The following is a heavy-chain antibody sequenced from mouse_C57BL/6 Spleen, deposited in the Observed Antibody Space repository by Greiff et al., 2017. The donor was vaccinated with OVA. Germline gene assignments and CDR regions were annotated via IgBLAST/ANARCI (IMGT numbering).Heavy chain of an antibody. V-gene: IGHV6-6*01. CDR1: GFTFSDAW. J-gene: IGHJ3*01. D-gene: IGHD1-1*01. CDR2: IRNKANNHAT. CDR3: TPGYYYGSSAWFAY. Sequence: EVQLQQSGGGLVQPGGSMKLSCAASGFTFSDAWMDWVRQSPEKGLEWVAEIRNKANNHATYYAESVKGRFTISRDDSKSSVYLQMNSLRAEDTGIYYCTPGYYYGSSAWFAYWGQGTLVTVSA.